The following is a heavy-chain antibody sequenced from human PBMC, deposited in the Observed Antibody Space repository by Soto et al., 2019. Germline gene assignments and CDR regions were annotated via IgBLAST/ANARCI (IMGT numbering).Heavy chain of an antibody. Sequence: PSETLSLTCTVSGGSISSSSYYWGWIRQPPGKGLEWIGSIYYSGSTYYNPSLKSRVTISVDTSKNQFSLKLSSVTAADTAVYYCARKRVAAAGTRTGTFDYYYGMDVWGQGTTVTVSS. D-gene: IGHD6-13*01. CDR2: IYYSGST. J-gene: IGHJ6*02. V-gene: IGHV4-39*01. CDR1: GGSISSSSYY. CDR3: ARKRVAAAGTRTGTFDYYYGMDV.